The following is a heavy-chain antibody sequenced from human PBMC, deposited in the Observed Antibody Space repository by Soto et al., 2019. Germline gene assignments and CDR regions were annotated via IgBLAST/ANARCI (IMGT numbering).Heavy chain of an antibody. J-gene: IGHJ4*02. Sequence: GSLIPSSGASGFTLSSSAMGWVRKGPGKGLEWVAVVSIGGSTHYADSVRGRFTISRDNSKNTLSLQMNSLTAEDTAVYFCAKRRGAGGHFDYCGQGALVSGSS. CDR3: AKRRGAGGHFDY. D-gene: IGHD2-15*01. CDR1: GFTLSSSA. CDR2: VSIGGST. V-gene: IGHV3-23*01.